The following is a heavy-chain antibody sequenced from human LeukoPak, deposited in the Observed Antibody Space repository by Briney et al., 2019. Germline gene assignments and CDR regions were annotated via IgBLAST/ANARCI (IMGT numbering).Heavy chain of an antibody. CDR3: ARDPFDY. CDR2: IYYSGTT. Sequence: SETLSLTCTVSGSSISSYYWSWIRQPPGKGLEWIGYIYYSGTTNYNPSLKSRVTMSVDTSKNQFSLKLSSVTAADTAVYYCARDPFDYWGQGTLVTVSS. J-gene: IGHJ4*02. V-gene: IGHV4-59*12. CDR1: GSSISSYY.